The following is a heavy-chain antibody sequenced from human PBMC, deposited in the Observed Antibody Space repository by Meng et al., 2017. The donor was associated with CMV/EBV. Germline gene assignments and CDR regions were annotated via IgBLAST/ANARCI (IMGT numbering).Heavy chain of an antibody. Sequence: SGYTLTSYYIDWVRQATGQGLEWMGWMNPKSCNTGYAQKFQGRVTMTRNTSISTAYMELSILRSEDTAVYYCARGSTVFLEWHREFDYWGQGTLVTVSS. D-gene: IGHD3-3*01. CDR1: GYTLTSYY. CDR3: ARGSTVFLEWHREFDY. CDR2: MNPKSCNT. V-gene: IGHV1-8*01. J-gene: IGHJ4*02.